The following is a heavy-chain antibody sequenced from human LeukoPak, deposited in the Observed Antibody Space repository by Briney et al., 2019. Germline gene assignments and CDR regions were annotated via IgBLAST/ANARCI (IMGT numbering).Heavy chain of an antibody. CDR2: ISTSSSYI. J-gene: IGHJ6*03. D-gene: IGHD2-15*01. CDR1: GFTFSSYT. Sequence: GGSLRLSCAASGFTFSSYTMNWVRQAPGKGLEWVSFISTSSSYIYYADSVKGRFTISRDNAKNSLFLQMNSLRAEDTAVYYCARGRIAYYYMDDWGKGTTVTISS. V-gene: IGHV3-21*01. CDR3: ARGRIAYYYMDD.